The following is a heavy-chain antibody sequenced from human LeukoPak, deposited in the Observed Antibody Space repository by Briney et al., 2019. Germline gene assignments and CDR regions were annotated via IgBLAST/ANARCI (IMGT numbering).Heavy chain of an antibody. D-gene: IGHD4-23*01. V-gene: IGHV4-39*01. CDR3: VRRDGGNLYWYFDL. CDR1: GGSIGSSSYH. CDR2: IYYSGST. J-gene: IGHJ2*01. Sequence: PSETLSLTCTVSGGSIGSSSYHWGWIRQPPGKGLEWIRNIYYSGSTFYNPSLKSRVTISVDTSENQFSLKLSSVTATDMAVYYCVRRDGGNLYWYFDLWGRGTLVTASS.